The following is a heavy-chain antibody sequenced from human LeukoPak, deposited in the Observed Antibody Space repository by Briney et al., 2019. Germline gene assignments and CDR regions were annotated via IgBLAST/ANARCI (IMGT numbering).Heavy chain of an antibody. J-gene: IGHJ4*02. V-gene: IGHV1-18*01. CDR1: GYTFSSYG. CDR2: ISGYNGNA. Sequence: ASVKVSCKASGYTFSSYGISWVRQAPGQGLEWMGCISGYNGNANYAQKLQGRVTMTTDTSTSTAYMELRSLRSDDTAVYYCARENFPTIRGYCTGGSCALDFWGQGTLVTVSS. D-gene: IGHD2-15*01. CDR3: ARENFPTIRGYCTGGSCALDF.